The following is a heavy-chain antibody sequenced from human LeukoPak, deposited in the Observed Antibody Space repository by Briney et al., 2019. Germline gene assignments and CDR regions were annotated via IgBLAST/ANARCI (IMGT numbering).Heavy chain of an antibody. CDR3: TTVLPPFGRTAPWFDP. CDR2: IKSKTDGGTT. D-gene: IGHD3-16*01. CDR1: GFTFSNAW. Sequence: GGSLRLSCAASGFTFSNAWMSWVRQAPGKGLEWVGRIKSKTDGGTTDYAAPVKGRFTISRDDSKNTLYLQMNSLKTEDTAVYYCTTVLPPFGRTAPWFDPWGQGTLVTVSS. V-gene: IGHV3-15*01. J-gene: IGHJ5*02.